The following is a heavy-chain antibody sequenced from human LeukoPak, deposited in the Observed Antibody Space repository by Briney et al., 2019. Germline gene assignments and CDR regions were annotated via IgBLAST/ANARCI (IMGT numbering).Heavy chain of an antibody. CDR2: IIDSGGRT. CDR3: AKRIQGDC. CDR1: GFTFSSYG. J-gene: IGHJ4*02. D-gene: IGHD5-18*01. Sequence: GGSLRLSCAASGFTFSSYGMHWVRRAPGKGLEWVSSIIDSGGRTNYADSVKGRFTISRDNSKNTLYLQMNSLRAEDTAIYYCAKRIQGDCWGQGTLVTVSS. V-gene: IGHV3-23*01.